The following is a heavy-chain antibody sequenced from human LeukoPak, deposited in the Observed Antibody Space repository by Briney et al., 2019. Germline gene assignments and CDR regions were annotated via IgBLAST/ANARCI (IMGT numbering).Heavy chain of an antibody. CDR1: GGTFSSYA. J-gene: IGHJ4*02. V-gene: IGHV1-69*13. Sequence: ASVKVSCKASGGTFSSYAISWVRQAPGQGLEWMGGIIPIFGTANYAQKFQGRVTITADESTSTAYTGLSSLRPEDKAVYYCARSRDGYDIKPFDYWGQGILVTVSS. CDR2: IIPIFGTA. CDR3: ARSRDGYDIKPFDY. D-gene: IGHD5-24*01.